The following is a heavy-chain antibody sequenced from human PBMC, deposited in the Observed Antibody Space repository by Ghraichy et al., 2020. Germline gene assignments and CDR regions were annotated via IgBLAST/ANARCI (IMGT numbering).Heavy chain of an antibody. CDR2: VRQDGGEI. J-gene: IGHJ4*02. V-gene: IGHV3-7*04. CDR3: VRADHYGPNFDC. D-gene: IGHD3-10*01. Sequence: GGSLRLSCAASGFTFNSYYMNWVRQVPGKGLEWVANVRQDGGEIYYVGSVKGRFTISRDNTRNSVFLQMNSLRVEDTAVYYCVRADHYGPNFDCWGQGTQVTVSS. CDR1: GFTFNSYY.